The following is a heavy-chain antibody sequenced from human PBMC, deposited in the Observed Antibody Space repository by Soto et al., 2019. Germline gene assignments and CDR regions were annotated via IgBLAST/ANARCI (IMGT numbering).Heavy chain of an antibody. CDR1: GFTFSGYW. CDR2: ISSDGSST. J-gene: IGHJ3*01. D-gene: IGHD3-9*01. CDR3: ARETIRTFEL. V-gene: IGHV3-74*01. Sequence: PGGSLRLSCAASGFTFSGYWMHWVRQAPGKGLVWVSRISSDGSSTNYADSLKDRFTISRDNAKNTLYLQMNSLRAEDTAVYYCARETIRTFELWGQGTMGTVSS.